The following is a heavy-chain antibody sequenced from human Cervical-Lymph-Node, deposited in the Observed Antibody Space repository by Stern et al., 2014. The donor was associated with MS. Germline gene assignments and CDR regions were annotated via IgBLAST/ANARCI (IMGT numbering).Heavy chain of an antibody. V-gene: IGHV4-59*01. Sequence: QLQLQESGPGLVKPSETLSLTCTVSGGSLSSYYWSWIRQPPGKGLEWIGYIYYSGSTNYNPSLKSRVTISVDTSKNQFSLKLSSVTAADTAVYYCARGATQAFDPWGQGTLVTVSS. CDR2: IYYSGST. J-gene: IGHJ5*02. CDR3: ARGATQAFDP. CDR1: GGSLSSYY.